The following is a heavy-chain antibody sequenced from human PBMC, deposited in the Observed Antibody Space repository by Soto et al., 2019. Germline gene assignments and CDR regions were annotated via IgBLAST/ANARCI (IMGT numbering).Heavy chain of an antibody. D-gene: IGHD4-17*01. CDR2: IYYSGST. CDR1: GGSISSSSYY. J-gene: IGHJ4*02. Sequence: KTSETLSLTCTVSGGSISSSSYYWGWIRQPPGKGLEWIGSIYYSGSTYYNPSLKSRVTISVDTSKNQFSLKLSSVTAADTAVYYCARGDYGGNSDDDRGLGTLVTVSS. CDR3: ARGDYGGNSDDD. V-gene: IGHV4-39*01.